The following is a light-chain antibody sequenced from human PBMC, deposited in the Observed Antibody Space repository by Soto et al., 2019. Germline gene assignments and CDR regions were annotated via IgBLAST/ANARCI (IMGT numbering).Light chain of an antibody. V-gene: IGKV1-5*01. CDR2: DAS. J-gene: IGKJ1*01. CDR1: QSVSGW. CDR3: QQYETFSGT. Sequence: DIQMTQSPSTLCASVGDTVTVTCRASQSVSGWLAWYQQKPGEAPKLLIYDASALPRGVPSRFNGSGSGTKYPLTIASLQPDDFATYYCQQYETFSGTFGPGTKVDIK.